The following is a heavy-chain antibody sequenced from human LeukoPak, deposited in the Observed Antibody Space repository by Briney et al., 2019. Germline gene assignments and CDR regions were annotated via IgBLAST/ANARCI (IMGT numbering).Heavy chain of an antibody. J-gene: IGHJ6*03. CDR2: IYTSGNT. Sequence: SQTLSLTCTVSGGSISSGSYYWSWIRQPAGKGLEWIGRIYTSGNTNYNPSLKSRVTISVDTSKNQFSLKLSSVTAADTAVYYCAREFRHYYYMDVWGKGTTVTVSS. D-gene: IGHD3-10*01. CDR3: AREFRHYYYMDV. V-gene: IGHV4-61*02. CDR1: GGSISSGSYY.